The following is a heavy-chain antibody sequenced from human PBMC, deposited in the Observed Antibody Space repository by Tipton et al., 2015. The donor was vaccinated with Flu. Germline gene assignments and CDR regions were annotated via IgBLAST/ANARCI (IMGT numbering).Heavy chain of an antibody. CDR3: ARAGPYDIVVVPAAIGAFDI. CDR2: INHSGST. J-gene: IGHJ3*02. CDR1: GGSISSYY. Sequence: TLSLTCTVSGGSISSYYWSWIRQPPGKGLEWIGEINHSGSTNYNPSLKSRVTISVDTSKNQFSLKLSSVTAADTAVYYCARAGPYDIVVVPAAIGAFDIWGQGTMVTVSS. V-gene: IGHV4-59*01. D-gene: IGHD2-2*01.